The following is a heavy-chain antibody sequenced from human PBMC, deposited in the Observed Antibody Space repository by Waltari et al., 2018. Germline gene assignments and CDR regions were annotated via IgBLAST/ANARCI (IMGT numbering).Heavy chain of an antibody. CDR1: GFTFSNYG. J-gene: IGHJ4*02. D-gene: IGHD3-10*01. CDR2: ISGDGAAS. V-gene: IGHV3-23*01. CDR3: AAYSGISSSFEY. Sequence: VQLLESGGGLVQPGGSLRLSCAASGFTFSNYGMNWVRQAPGKGLEWVSAISGDGAASCYGDSVKGRFTISRDNSESTLRLQMHSLRTEDTAIYFCAAYSGISSSFEYWGQGTLVTVSS.